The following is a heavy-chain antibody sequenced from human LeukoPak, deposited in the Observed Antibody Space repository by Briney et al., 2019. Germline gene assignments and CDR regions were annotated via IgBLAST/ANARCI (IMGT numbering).Heavy chain of an antibody. CDR2: ISVYNGNT. V-gene: IGHV1-18*01. D-gene: IGHD2-2*02. Sequence: ASVKVSCKASGYTFANFGITWVRQAPGQGLEWVGWISVYNGNTNYAQNLQGRVTLTTDTSTSTAYMELRSLRSDDTALYYCARTCSSSSCYMVHWGQGTLVTVSS. J-gene: IGHJ4*02. CDR3: ARTCSSSSCYMVH. CDR1: GYTFANFG.